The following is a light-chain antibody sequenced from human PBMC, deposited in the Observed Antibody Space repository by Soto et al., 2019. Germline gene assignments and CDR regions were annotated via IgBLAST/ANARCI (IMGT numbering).Light chain of an antibody. CDR3: QSYDSSLREV. J-gene: IGLJ1*01. CDR1: SSNIGAGYD. CDR2: ANT. Sequence: QSVLTQPPSVSGAPGQRVTISCTGSSSNIGAGYDVHWYQQLPGTAPKILISANTNRPSGVPDRFSGSKSGTSASLAITGLQAEDEADYYCQSYDSSLREVFGTGTKVTVL. V-gene: IGLV1-40*01.